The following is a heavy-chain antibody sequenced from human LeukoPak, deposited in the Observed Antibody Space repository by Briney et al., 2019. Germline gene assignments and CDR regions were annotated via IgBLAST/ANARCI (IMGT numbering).Heavy chain of an antibody. CDR3: ARDDCGDTCYPGGD. CDR2: INAANGDT. CDR1: GYTFTKYV. Sequence: GASGKVSCTASGYTFTKYVVHWVREAPGQRPEWMGWINAANGDTKYSQNFQDRVTITRNTSANTTYIELSSLTSEDTALYDCARDDCGDTCYPGGDWGKGTMVTVSS. J-gene: IGHJ4*02. V-gene: IGHV1-3*01. D-gene: IGHD2-21*01.